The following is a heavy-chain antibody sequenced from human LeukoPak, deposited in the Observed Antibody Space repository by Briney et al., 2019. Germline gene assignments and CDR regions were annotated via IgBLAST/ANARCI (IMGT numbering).Heavy chain of an antibody. CDR3: ARAIAVAGTGGY. Sequence: TSTNSYWGWIRQPPGKGLEWVSYISSSGSTIYYADSVKGRFTISRDNAKNSLYLQMNSLRAEDTAVYYCARAIAVAGTGGYWGQGTLVTVSS. J-gene: IGHJ4*02. CDR2: ISSSGSTI. CDR1: TSTNSY. V-gene: IGHV3-11*01. D-gene: IGHD6-19*01.